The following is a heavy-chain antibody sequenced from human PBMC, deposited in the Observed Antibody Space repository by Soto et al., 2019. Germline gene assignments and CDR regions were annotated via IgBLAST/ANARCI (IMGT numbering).Heavy chain of an antibody. CDR3: ARLDGDSGNWFDP. V-gene: IGHV4-39*01. Sequence: PSQTMSLSCTVAGASISDNTYYWGFFRQPPGKGLEWVGSISTSGSTYSNPSLKSRVTISVDTSKNQFSLKLTSVTAADTAVFYCARLDGDSGNWFDPWGQGTLVTVSS. CDR1: GASISDNTYY. CDR2: ISTSGST. J-gene: IGHJ5*02. D-gene: IGHD4-17*01.